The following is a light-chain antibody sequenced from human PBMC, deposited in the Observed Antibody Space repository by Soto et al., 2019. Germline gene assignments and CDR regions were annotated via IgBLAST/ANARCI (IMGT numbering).Light chain of an antibody. CDR3: HQYGSSPLT. V-gene: IGKV3-20*01. CDR2: AAS. J-gene: IGKJ3*01. Sequence: EIVLTQSPGTLSLSPGERAILTCRASQSVTSSYLAWYQQRPGQAPRLLMYAASSRATGIPDRFSGSGSGTDCTLTISRLAPEDFEMDYCHQYGSSPLTFGPGTKVDIK. CDR1: QSVTSSY.